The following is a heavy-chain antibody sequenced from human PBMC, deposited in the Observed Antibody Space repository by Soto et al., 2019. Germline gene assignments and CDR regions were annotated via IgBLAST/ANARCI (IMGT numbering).Heavy chain of an antibody. CDR1: GFTFSSYS. CDR3: AKGRGYYILTGYYAPHNWFDP. D-gene: IGHD3-9*01. V-gene: IGHV3-21*04. J-gene: IGHJ5*02. CDR2: ISSSSSYI. Sequence: PGGSLRLSCAASGFTFSSYSMNWVRQAPGKGLEWVSSISSSSSYIYYADSVKGRFTISRDNAKNSLYLQMNSLRAEDTAVYYCAKGRGYYILTGYYAPHNWFDPWGQGTLVTVSS.